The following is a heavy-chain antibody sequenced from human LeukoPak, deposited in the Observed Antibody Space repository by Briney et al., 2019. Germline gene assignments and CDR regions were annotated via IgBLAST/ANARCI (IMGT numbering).Heavy chain of an antibody. CDR2: INHSGST. V-gene: IGHV4-34*01. D-gene: IGHD2-15*01. Sequence: SETLSLTCAVYGGSFSGYYWSWIRQPPGKGLEWIGEINHSGSTNYNPSLKSRVTISVDTSKNQFSLNLRSVTAADTALYYCARTLQSCSGGSCFSGLFDFWGQGTPVTVSS. CDR1: GGSFSGYY. CDR3: ARTLQSCSGGSCFSGLFDF. J-gene: IGHJ4*02.